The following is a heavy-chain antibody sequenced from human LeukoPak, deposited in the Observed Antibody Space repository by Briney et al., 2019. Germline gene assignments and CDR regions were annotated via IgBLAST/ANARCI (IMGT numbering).Heavy chain of an antibody. D-gene: IGHD3-22*01. CDR2: ISAYNGNT. CDR3: ARDKPYYYDSSGYHSVDY. CDR1: GYTCTSYG. V-gene: IGHV1-18*01. J-gene: IGHJ4*02. Sequence: ASVKVSCKASGYTCTSYGISWVRPAPGQGLEWMGWISAYNGNTNYAQKLQGRVTMTTDTSTRTAYMELRSLRSDDTAVYYCARDKPYYYDSSGYHSVDYWGQGTLVTVSS.